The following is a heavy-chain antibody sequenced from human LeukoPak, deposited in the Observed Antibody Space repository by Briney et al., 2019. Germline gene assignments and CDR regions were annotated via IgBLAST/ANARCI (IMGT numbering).Heavy chain of an antibody. D-gene: IGHD1-1*01. J-gene: IGHJ4*02. CDR3: ARGSFSGTAPFDY. Sequence: GGSLRLSCSASGFTFSDYYMTWIRQAPGKGLEWISNISPTSSYTNHAAAVKGRFIISRDNAKNSLSLQMNSLSAEDTAVYYCARGSFSGTAPFDYWAREPWSPSPQ. CDR1: GFTFSDYY. V-gene: IGHV3-11*06. CDR2: ISPTSSYT.